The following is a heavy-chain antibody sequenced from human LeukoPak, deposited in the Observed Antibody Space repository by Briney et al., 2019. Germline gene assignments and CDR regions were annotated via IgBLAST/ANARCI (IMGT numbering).Heavy chain of an antibody. V-gene: IGHV3-30*02. CDR3: AREDPMVRGVIKAFDI. CDR2: IRYDGSNK. J-gene: IGHJ3*02. Sequence: GGSLRLSCAASGFTFSSYGMHWVRQAPGKGLNWVAFIRYDGSNKYYTDSVKGRFTISRDNSKNTLYLQMNSLRAEDTAVYYCAREDPMVRGVIKAFDIGGQGTRVTVFS. CDR1: GFTFSSYG. D-gene: IGHD3-10*01.